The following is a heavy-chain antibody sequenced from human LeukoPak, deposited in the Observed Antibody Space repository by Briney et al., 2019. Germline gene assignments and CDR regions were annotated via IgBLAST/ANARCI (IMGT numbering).Heavy chain of an antibody. J-gene: IGHJ4*02. CDR1: GYTFTSYD. Sequence: ASVKVSCKPSGYTFTSYDINWVRQATGQGLEWMGWMNPNSGNTGYEQKFQGRITMTRNTSISTAYMELSSLTSEDTAVYYCARIAAAGNRRLNYWGQGTLVTVSS. CDR2: MNPNSGNT. V-gene: IGHV1-8*01. D-gene: IGHD6-13*01. CDR3: ARIAAAGNRRLNY.